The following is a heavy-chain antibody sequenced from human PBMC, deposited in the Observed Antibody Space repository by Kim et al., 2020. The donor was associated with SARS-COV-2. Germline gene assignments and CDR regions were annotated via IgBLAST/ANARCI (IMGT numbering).Heavy chain of an antibody. CDR2: IKPDGGAP. V-gene: IGHV3-7*01. CDR3: AREAAY. D-gene: IGHD6-25*01. CDR1: GFTFSSAW. J-gene: IGHJ4*02. Sequence: GGSLRLSCVASGFTFSSAWMHWVRQAPGKGLEWVAKIKPDGGAPFYVDSVRGRFTISRDNAKNSLYLQMNTLRDDDTGIYYCAREAAYCAQGTLVTVFS.